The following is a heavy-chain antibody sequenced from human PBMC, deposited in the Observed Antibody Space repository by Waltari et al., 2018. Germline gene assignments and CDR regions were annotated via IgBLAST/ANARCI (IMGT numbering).Heavy chain of an antibody. CDR1: GFPFRRFG. CDR3: AKVKYYSGSGTYSPFDS. Sequence: QLIQSGGGVVPPGGSLRLSCATSGFPFRRFGLNWVRQSPGQGLEWVSFIPYDGRDTSYSESVRGRFTISRDNSRNTRFLQMNSLRPEDTGVYVCAKVKYYSGSGTYSPFDSWGQGTLVTVSS. V-gene: IGHV3-30*02. D-gene: IGHD3-10*01. J-gene: IGHJ4*02. CDR2: IPYDGRDT.